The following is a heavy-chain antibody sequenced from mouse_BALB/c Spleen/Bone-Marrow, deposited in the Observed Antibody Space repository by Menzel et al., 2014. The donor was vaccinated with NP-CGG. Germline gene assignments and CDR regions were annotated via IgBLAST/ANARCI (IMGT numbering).Heavy chain of an antibody. Sequence: VQLVESGAELARPGASVKLSCKASGYTFTNYWMHWVKQRPGQGLEWIGTIFPGDGDTRYTQKFKGKATLTADESSTTAYMQLSSLASEDSAVYYCARGGITTSPFAYWGQGTLVTVSA. CDR3: ARGGITTSPFAY. D-gene: IGHD2-4*01. J-gene: IGHJ3*01. CDR1: GYTFTNYW. V-gene: IGHV1-87*01. CDR2: IFPGDGDT.